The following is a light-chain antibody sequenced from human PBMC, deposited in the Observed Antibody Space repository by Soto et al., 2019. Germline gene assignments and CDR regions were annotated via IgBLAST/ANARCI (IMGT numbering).Light chain of an antibody. Sequence: QSALTQPASVSGSPGQSITISCTGTSSDVGGYNYVSWYQQHPGKAPKLIIYEVSNRPTGVPDRFSGSKSGNTASLTISGLQAADEADYYCSLYTSENAYVFGTGTKLTVL. CDR3: SLYTSENAYV. V-gene: IGLV2-14*01. CDR1: SSDVGGYNY. J-gene: IGLJ1*01. CDR2: EVS.